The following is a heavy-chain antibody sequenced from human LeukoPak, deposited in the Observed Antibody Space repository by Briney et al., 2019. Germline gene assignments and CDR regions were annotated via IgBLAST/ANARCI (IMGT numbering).Heavy chain of an antibody. CDR3: ARHHTIFGVVNPNYYYYGMDV. D-gene: IGHD3-3*01. Sequence: SVKVSCKASGGTFISYAISWVRQAPGQGLEWMGGIIRIFGITNYAQKFQGRVTITADESTSTAYMELSSLRSEDTAVYYCARHHTIFGVVNPNYYYYGMDVWGQGTTVTVSS. CDR2: IIRIFGIT. V-gene: IGHV1-69*01. J-gene: IGHJ6*02. CDR1: GGTFISYA.